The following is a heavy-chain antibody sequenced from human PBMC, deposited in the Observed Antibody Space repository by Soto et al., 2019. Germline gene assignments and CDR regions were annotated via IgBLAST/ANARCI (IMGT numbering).Heavy chain of an antibody. V-gene: IGHV4-30-4*01. J-gene: IGHJ6*02. CDR2: IYYSGST. D-gene: IGHD2-2*01. CDR3: ARDRFVLVPAALVYYGMDV. CDR1: GGSISSGDYY. Sequence: PSETLSLTCTVSGGSISSGDYYWSWIRQPPGKGLEWIGYIYYSGSTYYNPSLKSRVTISVDTSKNQFSLKLSSVTAADTAVYYCARDRFVLVPAALVYYGMDVWGQGTTVTVSS.